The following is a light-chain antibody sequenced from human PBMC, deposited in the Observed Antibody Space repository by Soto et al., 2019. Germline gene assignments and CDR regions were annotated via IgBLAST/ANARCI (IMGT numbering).Light chain of an antibody. CDR1: QSISAW. CDR3: QQYDSYSYT. Sequence: DIQMTQSPSTLSASVGDRVTITCRASQSISAWLAWYQQKPGKAPKLLIYKASSLESGVPSRFSGSGSGTEFTLTISSLQPDDFATDYCQQYDSYSYTFXQWTKLDIK. J-gene: IGKJ2*01. CDR2: KAS. V-gene: IGKV1-5*03.